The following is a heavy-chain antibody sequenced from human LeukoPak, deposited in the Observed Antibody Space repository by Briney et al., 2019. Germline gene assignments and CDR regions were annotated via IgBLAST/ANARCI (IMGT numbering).Heavy chain of an antibody. D-gene: IGHD4-17*01. CDR1: GFTFGSYE. V-gene: IGHV3-7*01. CDR2: IKQDGSEK. CDR3: ARVATVTTDLDY. Sequence: GGSLRLSCAASGFTFGSYEMNWVRQAPGKGLEWVANIKQDGSEKYYVDSVKGRFTISRDNAKNSLYLQMNSLRAEDTAVYYCARVATVTTDLDYWGQGTLVTVSS. J-gene: IGHJ4*02.